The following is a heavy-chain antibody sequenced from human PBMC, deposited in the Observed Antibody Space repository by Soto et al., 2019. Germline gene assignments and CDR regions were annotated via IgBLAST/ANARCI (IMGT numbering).Heavy chain of an antibody. CDR2: ISYDGSNK. D-gene: IGHD3-16*02. J-gene: IGHJ4*02. Sequence: GSLRLSCAASGFTFSSYAMHWVRQAPGKGLEWVAVISYDGSNKYYADSVKGRFTISRDNSKNTLYLQMNSLRAEDTAVYYCARTVIGGFEYWGQGTLVTVSS. V-gene: IGHV3-30-3*01. CDR1: GFTFSSYA. CDR3: ARTVIGGFEY.